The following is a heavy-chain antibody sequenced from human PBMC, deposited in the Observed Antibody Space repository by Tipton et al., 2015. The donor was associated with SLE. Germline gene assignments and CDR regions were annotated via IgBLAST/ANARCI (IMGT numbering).Heavy chain of an antibody. V-gene: IGHV3-48*03. J-gene: IGHJ6*02. CDR2: ISTRGRTT. Sequence: GSLRLSCAASGFTFSSYAMHWIRQAPGKGLEWVSYISTRGRTTYYADSVKGRFTMSRDNAKSSLYLQMNSLRAEDTAVYYCARDRASGWSYYYGMDVWGQGTTVIVSS. CDR1: GFTFSSYA. CDR3: ARDRASGWSYYYGMDV. D-gene: IGHD6-19*01.